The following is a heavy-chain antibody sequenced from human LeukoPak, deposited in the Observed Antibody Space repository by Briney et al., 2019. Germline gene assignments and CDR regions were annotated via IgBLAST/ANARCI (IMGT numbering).Heavy chain of an antibody. CDR1: GFTFSTSD. CDR3: VRYPREQPGSVAFDI. V-gene: IGHV3-33*05. Sequence: SGGSLRLSCATSGFTFSTSDMHWVRQAPGKGLEWVSFIQYDGSRKNYVDSVKGRFTISRDNAKNSLYLQMSSLRAEDTAIYYCVRYPREQPGSVAFDIWGQGTMVTVSS. J-gene: IGHJ3*02. CDR2: IQYDGSRK. D-gene: IGHD6-13*01.